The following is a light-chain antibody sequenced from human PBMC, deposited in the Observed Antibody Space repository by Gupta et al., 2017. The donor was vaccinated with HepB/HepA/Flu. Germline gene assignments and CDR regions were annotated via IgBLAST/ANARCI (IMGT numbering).Light chain of an antibody. CDR2: DVS. Sequence: SALTPPASVSGSPGQSLTISYTGSGSDFGDFDHVAWYRQHPGRAPKLLISDVSNRPSGVSSRFSGSKSGNTASLTISGLQAEDEGDYYCSSFTYTPTLVVFGGGTKVTVL. V-gene: IGLV2-14*03. CDR1: GSDFGDFDH. J-gene: IGLJ2*01. CDR3: SSFTYTPTLVV.